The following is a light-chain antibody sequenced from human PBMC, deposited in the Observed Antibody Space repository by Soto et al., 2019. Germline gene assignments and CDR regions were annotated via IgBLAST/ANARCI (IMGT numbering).Light chain of an antibody. Sequence: DIQLTQSPSFLSASVGDRVTITCRARQDLHTYLGWYQQKPGKAPNVLIYGASTLQSGVPSRFSGSGSGTEFTLTITSLQPEDSATYYCQQIHTYPLTFGGGTKVEIK. CDR1: QDLHTY. CDR3: QQIHTYPLT. V-gene: IGKV1-9*01. CDR2: GAS. J-gene: IGKJ4*01.